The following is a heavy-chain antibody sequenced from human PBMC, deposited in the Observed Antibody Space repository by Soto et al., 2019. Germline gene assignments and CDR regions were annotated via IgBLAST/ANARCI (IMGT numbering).Heavy chain of an antibody. J-gene: IGHJ5*02. Sequence: QLQLQESGPGLVRPSETLSLTCTVSGGSISSSSYYWGWIRQPPGKGLEWIGSIYYSGSTYYNPSLKLRVPISVDTSTNQFSLKLSSVTAADTAVYYCASPKIAFYNWFDPWGQGTLVTVSS. CDR2: IYYSGST. V-gene: IGHV4-39*01. CDR1: GGSISSSSYY. CDR3: ASPKIAFYNWFDP. D-gene: IGHD3-3*02.